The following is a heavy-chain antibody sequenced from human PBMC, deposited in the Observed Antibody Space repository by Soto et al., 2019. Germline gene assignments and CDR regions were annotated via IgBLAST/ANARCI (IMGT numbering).Heavy chain of an antibody. CDR2: IYTSGST. J-gene: IGHJ6*02. Sequence: SETMSLTCAVSVGSISSYYWSWIRQPAGKGLEWIGRIYTSGSTNYNPSLKSRVTMSVDTSKNQFSLNLSSVTSADRAVYYCARVRADYDILTRHRYYYAMDVSGQGITGT. CDR1: VGSISSYY. D-gene: IGHD3-9*01. CDR3: ARVRADYDILTRHRYYYAMDV. V-gene: IGHV4-4*07.